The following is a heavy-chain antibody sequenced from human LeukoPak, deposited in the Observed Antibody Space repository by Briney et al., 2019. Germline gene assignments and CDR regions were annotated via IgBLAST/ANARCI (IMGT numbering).Heavy chain of an antibody. V-gene: IGHV3-30*03. CDR2: ISYDGSNK. CDR1: GFTFSSYG. J-gene: IGHJ2*01. Sequence: PGGSLRLSCAASGFTFSSYGMHWVRQAPGKGLEWVAVISYDGSNKYYADSVKGRFTISRDNSKKTLYLQMNRLIPEDTAVYYCVRKKNVNDDILTGNHPEHWYFDLWGRGTLVIVSS. D-gene: IGHD3-9*01. CDR3: VRKKNVNDDILTGNHPEHWYFDL.